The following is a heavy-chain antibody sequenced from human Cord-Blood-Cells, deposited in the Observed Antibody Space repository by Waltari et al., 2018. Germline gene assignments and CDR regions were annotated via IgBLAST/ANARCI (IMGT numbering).Heavy chain of an antibody. Sequence: QVQLQQWGAGLLKPSETLSLTCAVYGGSFSGYYWSWRRQPPGKGLEWIREINHSGSSTSNPSLKRRVNISVDTYKNQFSLKLSSVTAADTAVYYCARSKGSGPDYWGQGTLVTVSS. V-gene: IGHV4-34*01. J-gene: IGHJ4*02. D-gene: IGHD4-4*01. CDR1: GGSFSGYY. CDR3: ARSKGSGPDY. CDR2: INHSGSS.